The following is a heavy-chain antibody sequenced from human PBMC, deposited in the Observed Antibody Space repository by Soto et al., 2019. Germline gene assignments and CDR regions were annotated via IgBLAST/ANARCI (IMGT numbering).Heavy chain of an antibody. Sequence: GGSLRLSCAASGFIFGTYTMNWVRQAPGQGLEWVSSISNSGTYVTYADTVKGRFTISRDNDKNSLFLQMNSLRADDTAVYYCATARAQWLEGSRADYWGQGTLVTVSS. D-gene: IGHD6-19*01. J-gene: IGHJ4*02. CDR2: ISNSGTYV. CDR3: ATARAQWLEGSRADY. CDR1: GFIFGTYT. V-gene: IGHV3-21*06.